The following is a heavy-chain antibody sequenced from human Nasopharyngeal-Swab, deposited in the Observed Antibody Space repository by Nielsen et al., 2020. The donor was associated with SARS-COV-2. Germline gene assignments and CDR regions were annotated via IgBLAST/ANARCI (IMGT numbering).Heavy chain of an antibody. CDR2: INPSGGST. CDR1: GYTFTSYY. Sequence: ASVKVSCKASGYTFTSYYMHWVRQAPGQGLEWMGIINPSGGSTSYAQKFQGRVTMTRDTSTSTVYMELSSLRSEDTAVYYCARDSGFFAGRYYMDVWSKGTTVTVSS. J-gene: IGHJ6*03. D-gene: IGHD1-26*01. V-gene: IGHV1-46*01. CDR3: ARDSGFFAGRYYMDV.